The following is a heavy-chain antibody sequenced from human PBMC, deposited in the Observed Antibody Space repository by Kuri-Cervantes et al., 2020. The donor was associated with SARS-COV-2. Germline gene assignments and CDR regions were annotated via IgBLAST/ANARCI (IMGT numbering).Heavy chain of an antibody. V-gene: IGHV1-3*01. CDR3: ARDRGSQWLAFYDAFDI. CDR2: INAVNGNT. D-gene: IGHD6-19*01. J-gene: IGHJ3*02. CDR1: GYIFTNYA. Sequence: ASVKVSCKASGYIFTNYALHWVRQAPGQRLEWMGWINAVNGNTKYSQKFQGRDTITRDTSASTAYMELSSLRSEDTALYYCARDRGSQWLAFYDAFDIWGQGTMVTVSS.